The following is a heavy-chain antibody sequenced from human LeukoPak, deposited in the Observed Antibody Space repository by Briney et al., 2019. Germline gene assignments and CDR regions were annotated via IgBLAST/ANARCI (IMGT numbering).Heavy chain of an antibody. CDR2: ISGSGGST. Sequence: PGRSLRLSCAASGFAFSTYGMHWVRQAPGKGLEWVSAISGSGGSTYYADSVKGRFTISRDNSKNTLYLQMNSLRAEDTAVYYCAKRVLDYWGQGTLVTVSS. CDR1: GFAFSTYG. CDR3: AKRVLDY. J-gene: IGHJ4*02. V-gene: IGHV3-23*01. D-gene: IGHD3-10*01.